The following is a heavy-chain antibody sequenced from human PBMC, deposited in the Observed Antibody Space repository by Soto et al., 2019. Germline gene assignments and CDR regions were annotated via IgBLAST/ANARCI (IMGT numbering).Heavy chain of an antibody. D-gene: IGHD2-15*01. J-gene: IGHJ4*02. V-gene: IGHV3-23*01. CDR2: ISGGGT. CDR1: GFAFDAFA. Sequence: PGGSLRLSCAASGFAFDAFAMNWVRQAPGKGLEWVSLISGGGTSYADSVKGRFTISRDNSKNMLFLQMNNLRVEDTAIYYCAKGLYWPDDWGKGTQVPVAS. CDR3: AKGLYWPDD.